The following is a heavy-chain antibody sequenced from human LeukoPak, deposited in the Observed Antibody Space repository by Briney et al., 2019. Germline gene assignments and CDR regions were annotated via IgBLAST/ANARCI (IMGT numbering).Heavy chain of an antibody. D-gene: IGHD3-22*01. Sequence: GASVKVSFKASGGAFSSYASSWVRRAPGQGLEWMGRIIPILGIANYAQKFQGRVTITADKSTSTAYMELSSLRSEDTAVYYCVRLGSLYYYDSSGSPWGQGTLVTVSS. CDR1: GGAFSSYA. J-gene: IGHJ5*02. V-gene: IGHV1-69*04. CDR3: VRLGSLYYYDSSGSP. CDR2: IIPILGIA.